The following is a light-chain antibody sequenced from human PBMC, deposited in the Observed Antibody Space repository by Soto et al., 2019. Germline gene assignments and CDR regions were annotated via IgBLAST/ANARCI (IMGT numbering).Light chain of an antibody. CDR2: SNN. J-gene: IGLJ2*01. Sequence: QSVLTQPPSASGTPGQRVTISCSGSSSNIGSNTVNWYQQLPGTAPKLLIYSNNQRPAGVPGRFSGSKSGTSDSLTISGLQSEDEADYYCASWDDSLNGFVVFGGGTKLTVL. V-gene: IGLV1-44*01. CDR3: ASWDDSLNGFVV. CDR1: SSNIGSNT.